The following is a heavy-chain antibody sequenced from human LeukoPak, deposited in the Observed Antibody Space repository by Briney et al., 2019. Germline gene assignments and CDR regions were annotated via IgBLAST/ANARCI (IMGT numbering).Heavy chain of an antibody. V-gene: IGHV3-23*01. CDR1: GFTLSSYG. D-gene: IGHD1-20*01. CDR2: LSARSDST. Sequence: GGSLRLSCAASGFTLSSYGMSWVRQAPAKGLEWVSTLSARSDSTYYVDSVKGRFTISRDNSKNTLYLQMDSLRAEDTAVYFCAKRDCSDNNCYFVNWGQGTLVTVSS. CDR3: AKRDCSDNNCYFVN. J-gene: IGHJ4*02.